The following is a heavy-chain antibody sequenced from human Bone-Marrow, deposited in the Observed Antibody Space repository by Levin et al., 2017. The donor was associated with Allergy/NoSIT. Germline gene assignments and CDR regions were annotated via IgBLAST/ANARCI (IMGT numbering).Heavy chain of an antibody. CDR1: GFTFTSYA. D-gene: IGHD5-18*01. CDR3: SKADSSNSRSGFDL. V-gene: IGHV3-23*01. Sequence: GESLKISCAASGFTFTSYAMSWVRQAPGRGLEWVSAISVDGSTTYYADSVKGRFTISRDNSKGTLSLQMNTLRAEDTAVYYCSKADSSNSRSGFDLWGQGTLVTVSS. CDR2: ISVDGSTT. J-gene: IGHJ5*02.